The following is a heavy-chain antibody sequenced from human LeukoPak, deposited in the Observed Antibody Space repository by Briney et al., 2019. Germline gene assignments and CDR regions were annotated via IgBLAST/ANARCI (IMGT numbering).Heavy chain of an antibody. CDR3: ARVDTAMVTDYYYYYGMDV. V-gene: IGHV1-18*01. D-gene: IGHD5-18*01. J-gene: IGHJ6*02. CDR2: ISAYNGNT. Sequence: ASVKVSCKASGYTFTSYGISWVRQAPGQGLEWMGWISAYNGNTNYAQKLQGRVTMTTDTSTSTAYMELRSLRSDDTAVYYCARVDTAMVTDYYYYYGMDVWGQGTTATVSS. CDR1: GYTFTSYG.